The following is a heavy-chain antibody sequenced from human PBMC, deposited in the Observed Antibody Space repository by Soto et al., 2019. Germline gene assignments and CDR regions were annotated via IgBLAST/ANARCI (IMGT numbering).Heavy chain of an antibody. V-gene: IGHV1-8*01. CDR3: ARGPGDIVVVPAAINYYHYYMDV. CDR2: MNPNRGNT. D-gene: IGHD2-2*01. J-gene: IGHJ6*03. CDR1: GYTFTSYD. Sequence: ASVKVSCKASGYTFTSYDINWVRQATGQGLEWMGWMNPNRGNTGYAQKFQGRVTMTRNTSISTAYMELSSLRSEDTAVYYCARGPGDIVVVPAAINYYHYYMDVWGKGTTVTVSS.